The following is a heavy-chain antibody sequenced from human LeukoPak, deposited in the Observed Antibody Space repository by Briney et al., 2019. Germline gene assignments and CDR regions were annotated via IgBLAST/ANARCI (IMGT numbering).Heavy chain of an antibody. CDR2: ISGSGGST. J-gene: IGHJ4*02. V-gene: IGHV3-23*01. D-gene: IGHD3-22*01. CDR1: GFTFSSYA. Sequence: SEGSLRLSCAASGFTFSSYAMSWVRQAPGKGLEWVSAISGSGGSTYYADSVKGRFTISRDNSKNTLYLQMNSLRAEDTAVYYCAKYYYDSSGYYYDPIYFDYWGQGTLVPVSS. CDR3: AKYYYDSSGYYYDPIYFDY.